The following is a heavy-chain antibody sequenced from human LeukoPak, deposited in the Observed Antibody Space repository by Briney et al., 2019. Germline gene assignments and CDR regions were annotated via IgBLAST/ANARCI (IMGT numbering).Heavy chain of an antibody. CDR2: TSSSDAGT. Sequence: GGSLRLSCAASGFTLSSYAMSWVRQAPGKGLEWVSATSSSDAGTYYAESVRGRFTISRDNSKNTLYLQMNSLKTEDTAVYYCTTDGYYYDSSGYPRRDDYWGQGTLVTVSS. D-gene: IGHD3-22*01. J-gene: IGHJ4*02. CDR3: TTDGYYYDSSGYPRRDDY. V-gene: IGHV3-23*01. CDR1: GFTLSSYA.